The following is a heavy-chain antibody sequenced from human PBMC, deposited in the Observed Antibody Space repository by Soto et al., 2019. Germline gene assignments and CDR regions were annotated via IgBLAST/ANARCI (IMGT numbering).Heavy chain of an antibody. V-gene: IGHV3-48*01. CDR1: RFTFSSYS. J-gene: IGHJ4*02. CDR3: ARDFSMVIVAPGY. D-gene: IGHD5-12*01. CDR2: ISNGGNTI. Sequence: LRLSCAASRFTFSSYSMNWVRQAPGKGLEWVSYISNGGNTIYYADSVKGRFTISRDNAKNSLYLRMNSLRAEDTAVYYCARDFSMVIVAPGYWGQGTLVTVSS.